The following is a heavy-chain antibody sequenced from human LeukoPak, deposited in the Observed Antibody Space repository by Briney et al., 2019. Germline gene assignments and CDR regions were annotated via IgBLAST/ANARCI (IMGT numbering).Heavy chain of an antibody. D-gene: IGHD3-22*01. Sequence: ASVKVSCKASGYTFTGYYMHWVRQAPGQGLEWMGRINPNSGGTNYAQKFQGRVTMTRDTSISTACMELSRLRSDDTAVYYCATYYYDSSGYSLPGYWGQGTLVTVSS. CDR2: INPNSGGT. CDR3: ATYYYDSSGYSLPGY. CDR1: GYTFTGYY. J-gene: IGHJ4*02. V-gene: IGHV1-2*06.